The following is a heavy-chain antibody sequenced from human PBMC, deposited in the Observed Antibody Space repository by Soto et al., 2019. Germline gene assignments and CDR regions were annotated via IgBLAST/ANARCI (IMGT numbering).Heavy chain of an antibody. CDR1: GYTFTSYY. J-gene: IGHJ4*03. D-gene: IGHD1-26*01. CDR2: FNPSGGST. Sequence: QVQLVQSGAEVKKPGASVKVSCKASGYTFTSYYMHWVRQAPGQGLEWMGVFNPSGGSTTYAQKFQGRVTMTRDASTTTVYMELSSLRSEDTAVYYCTRELGGSYFDHWGQGTLVTVSS. V-gene: IGHV1-46*03. CDR3: TRELGGSYFDH.